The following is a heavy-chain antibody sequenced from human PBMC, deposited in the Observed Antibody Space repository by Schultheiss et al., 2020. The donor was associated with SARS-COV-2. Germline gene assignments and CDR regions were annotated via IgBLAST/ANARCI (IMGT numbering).Heavy chain of an antibody. CDR3: ARERTDWGSFDY. J-gene: IGHJ4*02. D-gene: IGHD7-27*01. Sequence: SETLSLTCAVYGGSFSGYYWSWIRQPPGKGLEWIGEINHSGSTNYNPSLKSRVTISVDTSKNQFSLKLSSVTAADTAVYYCARERTDWGSFDYWGQGTLVTVSS. CDR1: GGSFSGYY. V-gene: IGHV4-34*01. CDR2: INHSGST.